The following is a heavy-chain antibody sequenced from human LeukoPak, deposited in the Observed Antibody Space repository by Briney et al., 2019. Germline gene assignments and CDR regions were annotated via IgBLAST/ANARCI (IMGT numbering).Heavy chain of an antibody. D-gene: IGHD5-24*01. J-gene: IGHJ4*02. Sequence: SETLSLTCTVSGGSISSYYWSWIRQPAGKGLEWIGRIYTSGSTNYNPSLKSRVTMSVDTSKNQFSLKLSSVTDADTAVYYCARGISLVETFDYWGQGTLVTVSS. V-gene: IGHV4-4*07. CDR3: ARGISLVETFDY. CDR1: GGSISSYY. CDR2: IYTSGST.